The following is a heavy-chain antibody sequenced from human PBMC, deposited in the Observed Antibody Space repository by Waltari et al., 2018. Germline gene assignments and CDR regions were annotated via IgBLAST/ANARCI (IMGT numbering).Heavy chain of an antibody. CDR2: INPSGGST. CDR3: ARVPLENYYYYGMDV. J-gene: IGHJ6*02. CDR1: TFTSYY. V-gene: IGHV1-46*01. Sequence: TFTSYYMHWVRQAPGQGLEWMGIINPSGGSTSYAQKFQGRVTMTRDTSTSTVYMELSSLRSEDTAVYYCARVPLENYYYYGMDVWGQGTTVTVSS.